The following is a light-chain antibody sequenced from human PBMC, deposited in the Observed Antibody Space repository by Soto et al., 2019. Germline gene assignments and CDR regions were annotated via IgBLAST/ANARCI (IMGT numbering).Light chain of an antibody. V-gene: IGLV1-40*01. CDR3: QSYDSSQSPVV. CDR2: GNS. CDR1: SSNIGAGYD. Sequence: QSVLTQPPSVSGAPGQRVTISCTGSSSNIGAGYDVHWYQQLPGTAPKLLIYGNSNRPSGVPDRFSGSKSGTSAPLAITGLQAEDQADYYCQSYDSSQSPVVFGRGTKLTVL. J-gene: IGLJ2*01.